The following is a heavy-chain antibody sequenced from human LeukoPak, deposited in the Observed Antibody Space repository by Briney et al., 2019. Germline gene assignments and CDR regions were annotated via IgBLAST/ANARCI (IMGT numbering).Heavy chain of an antibody. V-gene: IGHV4-59*01. CDR3: ARQYGSGSDAFDI. D-gene: IGHD3-10*01. CDR1: GGSINSYY. CDR2: IYYSGST. Sequence: SETLSLTCTVSGGSINSYYWSWIRQPPGKGLEWIGYIYYSGSTNYNPSLKSRVTISVDTSKNQFSLRLSSVTAADTAVYYCARQYGSGSDAFDIWGQGTMVTVSS. J-gene: IGHJ3*02.